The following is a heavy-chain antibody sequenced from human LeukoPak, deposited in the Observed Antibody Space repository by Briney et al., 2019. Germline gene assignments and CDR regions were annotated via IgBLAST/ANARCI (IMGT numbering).Heavy chain of an antibody. CDR3: ARRRDLYSGSYYPFDY. CDR1: GYSFTSYW. D-gene: IGHD1-26*01. CDR2: IYPGDSDA. V-gene: IGHV5-51*01. Sequence: GESLKISCKGSGYSFTSYWIGWVRQMPGKGLEWMGIIYPGDSDARYSPSFQGQVTISADKSISTAYLQWSSLKASDTAIYYCARRRDLYSGSYYPFDYWGQGTQVTVSS. J-gene: IGHJ4*02.